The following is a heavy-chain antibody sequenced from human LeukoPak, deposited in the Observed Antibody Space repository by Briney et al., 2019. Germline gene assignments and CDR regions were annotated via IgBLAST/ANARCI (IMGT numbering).Heavy chain of an antibody. Sequence: GASVKVSCKASGYTFTSYGISWVRQAPGQGLEWMGWISAYNGNTNYAQKFQGRVTMTRDTSISTAYMELSRLRSDDTAVYYCARLGGWLQLDYWGQGTLVTVSS. CDR1: GYTFTSYG. CDR3: ARLGGWLQLDY. V-gene: IGHV1-18*01. CDR2: ISAYNGNT. D-gene: IGHD5-24*01. J-gene: IGHJ4*02.